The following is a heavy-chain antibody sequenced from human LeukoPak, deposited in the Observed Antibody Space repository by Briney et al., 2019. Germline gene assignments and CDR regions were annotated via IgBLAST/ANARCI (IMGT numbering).Heavy chain of an antibody. Sequence: SETLSLTCTVSGGSISSYYWSWIRQPPGKGLEWIGYIYYSGSTNYNPSLKSRVTISVDTSKNQFSLKLSSVTAADTAVYYCARARNYYDSSGFYYEGDAFDVWGQGTMVTVSS. D-gene: IGHD3-22*01. CDR3: ARARNYYDSSGFYYEGDAFDV. CDR2: IYYSGST. V-gene: IGHV4-59*01. J-gene: IGHJ3*01. CDR1: GGSISSYY.